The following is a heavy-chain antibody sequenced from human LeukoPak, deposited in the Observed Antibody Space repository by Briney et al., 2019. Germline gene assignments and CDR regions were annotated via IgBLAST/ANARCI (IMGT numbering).Heavy chain of an antibody. CDR2: ISSSASTI. J-gene: IGHJ3*02. Sequence: PGGSLRLSCAASGFTFSSYEMDWVRQAPGKGLEWVSYISSSASTIYYADSVKGRFTISRDNAKNSLYLQMNSLRVEDTAVYYCAKEVTPDRSGFDAFDIWGQGTMVTVSP. CDR1: GFTFSSYE. D-gene: IGHD3-22*01. CDR3: AKEVTPDRSGFDAFDI. V-gene: IGHV3-48*03.